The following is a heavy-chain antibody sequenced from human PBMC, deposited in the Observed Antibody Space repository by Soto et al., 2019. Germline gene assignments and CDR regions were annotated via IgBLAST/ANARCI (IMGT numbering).Heavy chain of an antibody. CDR1: GFTFSNYA. CDR2: ISGGGGNT. J-gene: IGHJ4*02. V-gene: IGHV3-23*01. CDR3: AKDAVGSAPSYYFDY. D-gene: IGHD2-15*01. Sequence: EVQLLESGGGLVQSGGSLRVSCAASGFTFSNYAMSWVRQAPGKGLVWVSSISGGGGNTYYADSVKGRFTISRDNSKNTLYLQVNSLGAEDTAVYYCAKDAVGSAPSYYFDYWGQGTLVTVFS.